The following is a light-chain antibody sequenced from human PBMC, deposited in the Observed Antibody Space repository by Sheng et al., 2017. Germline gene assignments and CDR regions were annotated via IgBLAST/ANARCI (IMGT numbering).Light chain of an antibody. J-gene: IGKJ5*01. Sequence: DIVVTPSPLSLPVTPGEPASISCRSSQSLLHTNAYNYLDWYLQKPGQSPQLLIYLGSNRASGVPDRFSGSGSGTDFTLKISRVEAEDVGIYYCMQALQTPITFGQGTRLEIK. CDR3: MQALQTPIT. V-gene: IGKV2-28*01. CDR2: LGS. CDR1: QSLLHTNAYNY.